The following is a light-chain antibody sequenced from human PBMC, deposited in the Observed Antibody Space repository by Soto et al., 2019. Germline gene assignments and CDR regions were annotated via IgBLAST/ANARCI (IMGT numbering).Light chain of an antibody. V-gene: IGKV3-20*01. CDR3: QQYATSPWT. J-gene: IGKJ1*01. Sequence: EIVLTQSPGTLSLSPGERATLSCRASQSVSSNYLAWYQQTPGQAPRLLIYGASSRVTGIPDRFSGSGSGTDFTLTISRLEPEDFAVYYCQQYATSPWTFGQGTKVDI. CDR2: GAS. CDR1: QSVSSNY.